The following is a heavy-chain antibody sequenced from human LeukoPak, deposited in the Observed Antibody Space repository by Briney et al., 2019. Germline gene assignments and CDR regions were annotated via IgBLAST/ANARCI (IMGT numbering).Heavy chain of an antibody. J-gene: IGHJ4*02. V-gene: IGHV4-30-4*08. Sequence: SETLSLTCTVSGGSISSGDYYWSWIRQPPGKGLEWIGYIYYSGSTYYNPSLKSRVTISVDTSKNQFSLKLSSVTAADTAVYYCARVDYVDTARVTNYWGQGTLVTVSS. D-gene: IGHD5-18*01. CDR2: IYYSGST. CDR3: ARVDYVDTARVTNY. CDR1: GGSISSGDYY.